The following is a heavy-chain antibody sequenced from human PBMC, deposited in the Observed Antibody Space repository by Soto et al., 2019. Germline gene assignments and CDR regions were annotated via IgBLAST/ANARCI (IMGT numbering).Heavy chain of an antibody. CDR3: ARDWGYYDILTGHDPNWFDP. D-gene: IGHD3-9*01. V-gene: IGHV4-59*12. J-gene: IGHJ5*02. CDR2: IYFGGTT. CDR1: GGSFSPIY. Sequence: SETLSLTCIVSGGSFSPIYWAWIRQPPGKGLEWVGYIYFGGTTSYNPSLKSRVTISLETSNSQFSLRLSSVTAADTAVYYCARDWGYYDILTGHDPNWFDPWGQGTLVT.